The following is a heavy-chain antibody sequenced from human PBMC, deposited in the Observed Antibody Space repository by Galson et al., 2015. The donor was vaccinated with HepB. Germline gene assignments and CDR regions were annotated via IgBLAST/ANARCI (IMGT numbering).Heavy chain of an antibody. D-gene: IGHD1-26*01. CDR3: ARVGGQAFDI. CDR1: GGSISSYY. V-gene: IGHV4-59*08. Sequence: SETLSLTCTVSGGSISSYYCSWIRHPPGTGREWIGYIHYSGSTNYNPPRKSRVTISVDTTKNQFSLKLSSVTAADTAVYYCARVGGQAFDIWGQGTMVTVSS. J-gene: IGHJ3*02. CDR2: IHYSGST.